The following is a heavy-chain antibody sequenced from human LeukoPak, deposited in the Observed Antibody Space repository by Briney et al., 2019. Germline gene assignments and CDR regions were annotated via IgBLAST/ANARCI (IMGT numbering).Heavy chain of an antibody. D-gene: IGHD2-2*01. CDR3: AKLPPRDYCSRSSCRDY. CDR1: EPTFTDYA. Sequence: GGSLNPSCAVPEPTFTDYAISWVRQAPGKGLEWVSRISGGGHSTYYVDSVKGRFTISRDNSKDTLYLQMNNLRAEDTALYYCAKLPPRDYCSRSSCRDYWGRGAQVTVSS. CDR2: ISGGGHST. J-gene: IGHJ4*02. V-gene: IGHV3-23*01.